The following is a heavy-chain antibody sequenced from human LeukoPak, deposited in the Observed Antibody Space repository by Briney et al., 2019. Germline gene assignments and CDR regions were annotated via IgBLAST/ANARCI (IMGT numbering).Heavy chain of an antibody. J-gene: IGHJ4*02. CDR3: ARGSRVAAGPFDY. D-gene: IGHD6-13*01. CDR1: GFTFSSYE. CDR2: ISSSGSTI. Sequence: GGSLRLSCAASGFTFSSYEMNWVRQAPGKGLEWVSYISSSGSTIYYADSVKGRFTISRDNAKNSLYLQMNSLRAEDTAVYYCARGSRVAAGPFDYWGQGTLVTVSS. V-gene: IGHV3-48*03.